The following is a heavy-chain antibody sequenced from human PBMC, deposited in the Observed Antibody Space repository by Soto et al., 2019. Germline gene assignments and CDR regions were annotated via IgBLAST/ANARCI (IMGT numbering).Heavy chain of an antibody. V-gene: IGHV4-59*01. CDR1: GGSFSSYY. J-gene: IGHJ4*02. CDR3: ARGPPGAYIRHFDH. Sequence: QVQLQESGPGLVKPSETLSLSCTVSGGSFSSYYWSWIRQPPGKGLEWIGYIYDSGSTNYNPSLKSRVTISVDPSKTQFSLNLTSGTAADTAMYYCARGPPGAYIRHFDHWGQGTLVTVSS. CDR2: IYDSGST. D-gene: IGHD2-21*01.